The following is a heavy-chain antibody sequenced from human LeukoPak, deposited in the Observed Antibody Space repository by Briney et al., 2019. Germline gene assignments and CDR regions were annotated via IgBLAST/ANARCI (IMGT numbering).Heavy chain of an antibody. D-gene: IGHD3-16*01. V-gene: IGHV4-34*01. CDR1: GGSFSGYY. Sequence: SETLSLTCAVYGGSFSGYYWSWIRQPPGKGLEWIGEINHSGSTNYNPSLKSRVTISVGTSKNQFSLKLSSVTAADTAVYYCAKDQGSRAYGYWGQGTLVTVSS. CDR2: INHSGST. J-gene: IGHJ4*02. CDR3: AKDQGSRAYGY.